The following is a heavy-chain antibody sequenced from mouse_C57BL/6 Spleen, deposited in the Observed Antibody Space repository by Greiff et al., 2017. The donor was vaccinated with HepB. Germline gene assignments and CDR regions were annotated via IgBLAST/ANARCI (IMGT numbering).Heavy chain of an antibody. Sequence: EVQLQQSGAELVRPGASVKLSCTASGFNIKDDYMHWVKQRPEQGLEWIGWIDPENGDTEYASKFQGKATITADTSSNTAYLQLSSLTSEDTAVYYCTSLDAWFAYWGQGTLVTVSA. J-gene: IGHJ3*01. CDR1: GFNIKDDY. CDR3: TSLDAWFAY. CDR2: IDPENGDT. V-gene: IGHV14-4*01.